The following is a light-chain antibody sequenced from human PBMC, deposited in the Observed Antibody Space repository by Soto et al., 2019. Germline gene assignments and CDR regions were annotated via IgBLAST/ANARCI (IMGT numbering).Light chain of an antibody. CDR2: EVT. Sequence: QSALTQPPSASGSPGQSVTISCTGTSSDVGAYNYVSWYQQHAGKAPKLVIYEVTKRPSGFPDRFSGSKSANTASLTVSGLQAEDEADYYCSSFASSNTWVFGGGTKPTVL. J-gene: IGLJ3*02. CDR1: SSDVGAYNY. V-gene: IGLV2-8*01. CDR3: SSFASSNTWV.